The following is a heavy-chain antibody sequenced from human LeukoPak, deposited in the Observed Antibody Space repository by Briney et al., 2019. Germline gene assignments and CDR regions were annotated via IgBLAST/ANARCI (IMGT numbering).Heavy chain of an antibody. CDR2: IYYSGST. J-gene: IGHJ5*02. CDR3: AXXXXGYDYRSWFDP. Sequence: SETLSLTCTVSGGSISSYYWSWIRQPPGKGLEWIGYIYYSGSTNYNPSLKSRVTISVDTSKNQFSLKLSSVTAADPAVYYCAXXXXGYDYRSWFDPWGQGTLVTVSS. CDR1: GGSISSYY. D-gene: IGHD5-12*01. V-gene: IGHV4-59*01.